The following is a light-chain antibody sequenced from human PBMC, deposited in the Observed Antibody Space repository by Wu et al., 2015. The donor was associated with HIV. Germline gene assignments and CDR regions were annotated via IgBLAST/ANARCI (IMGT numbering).Light chain of an antibody. V-gene: IGKV3-20*01. CDR2: GAS. J-gene: IGKJ2*03. CDR3: QQYGTSPPYS. CDR1: QSISNY. Sequence: IVLTQSPGTLSLSPGEGATLSCRASQSISNYLAWYQQKPGQAPRLLIYGASRRATGIPERFSGSGSGTDFTLAISRLESEDFAVYSCQQYGTSPPYSFGQGTKLEIK.